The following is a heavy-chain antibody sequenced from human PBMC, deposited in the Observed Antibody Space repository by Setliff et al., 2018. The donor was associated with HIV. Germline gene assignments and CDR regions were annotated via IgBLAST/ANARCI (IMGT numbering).Heavy chain of an antibody. CDR3: AGVSSLNNIIREAFDI. Sequence: ASVKVSXKASGYTLTGYFKHWXXQAPGQGLEWRGQINPNRGDTKSHHKFADRLIMSRDTSLTTVSMELTSLRSDDTPVYYCAGVSSLNNIIREAFDIWGQGTLVTVTS. D-gene: IGHD3-10*01. J-gene: IGHJ3*02. CDR1: GYTLTGYF. V-gene: IGHV1-2*06. CDR2: INPNRGDT.